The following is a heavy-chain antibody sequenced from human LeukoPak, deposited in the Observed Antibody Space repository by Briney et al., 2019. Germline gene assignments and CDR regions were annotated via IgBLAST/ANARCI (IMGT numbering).Heavy chain of an antibody. CDR2: IYYSGST. D-gene: IGHD2-21*01. J-gene: IGHJ5*02. CDR3: ARQRRVVVIAIPNNWFDP. Sequence: SEXLSLTCTVSGGSISSSSYYWGWIRQPPGTGREWIGSIYYSGSTYYNPSLKSRVTISVDTSKNQFSLKLSSVTAADTAVYYCARQRRVVVIAIPNNWFDPWGQGTLVTVSS. CDR1: GGSISSSSYY. V-gene: IGHV4-39*01.